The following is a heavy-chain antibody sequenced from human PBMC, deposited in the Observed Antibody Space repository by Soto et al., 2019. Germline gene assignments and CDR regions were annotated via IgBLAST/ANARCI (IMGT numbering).Heavy chain of an antibody. D-gene: IGHD4-17*01. J-gene: IGHJ6*02. V-gene: IGHV4-59*07. CDR1: GGSISSYY. Sequence: PTDTLSLTCTVSGGSISSYYWSWIRQPPGKGLEWIGYIYYSGSTNYNPSLKSRVTISVDTSKNQFSLKLSSVTAADTAVYYCARAVQGIYGDYVLGVMDVWGQGTTVTVSS. CDR3: ARAVQGIYGDYVLGVMDV. CDR2: IYYSGST.